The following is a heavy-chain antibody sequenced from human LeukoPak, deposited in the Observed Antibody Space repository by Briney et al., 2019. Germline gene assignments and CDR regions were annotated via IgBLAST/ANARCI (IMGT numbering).Heavy chain of an antibody. V-gene: IGHV4-4*08. D-gene: IGHD3-22*01. Sequence: SETLSLTCTVSGGSIRSYHWSWIRQPPGKGLEWIGYIYNSGSTNYNPSLKSRVTISIDTSKNHFSLKLSSVTAADTAVYYCARELRYDNSDSGAFWGQGTVVTVSS. CDR2: IYNSGST. CDR3: ARELRYDNSDSGAF. CDR1: GGSIRSYH. J-gene: IGHJ3*01.